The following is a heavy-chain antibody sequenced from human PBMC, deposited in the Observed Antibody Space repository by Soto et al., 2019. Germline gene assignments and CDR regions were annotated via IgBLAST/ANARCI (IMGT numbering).Heavy chain of an antibody. V-gene: IGHV4-59*01. CDR2: IYYSGST. D-gene: IGHD6-19*01. Sequence: SETLSLTCTVSGGSISSYYWSWIRQPPGKGLEWIGYIYYSGSTNYNPSLKSRVTISVDTSKNQFSLKLSSVTAADTAVYYCARGSYSSGDYFDYWGQGTLVTVSS. CDR1: GGSISSYY. CDR3: ARGSYSSGDYFDY. J-gene: IGHJ4*02.